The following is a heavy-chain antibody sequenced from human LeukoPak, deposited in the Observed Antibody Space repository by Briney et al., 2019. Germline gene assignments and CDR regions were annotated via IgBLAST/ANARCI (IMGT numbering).Heavy chain of an antibody. CDR2: IYYSGST. J-gene: IGHJ4*02. Sequence: PSETLSLTCTVSGGSISSYYWSWIRQPPGKGLEWIGYIYYSGSTNYNPSLKSRVTISVDTSKNQFSLKLSSVTAADTAVYYCARGVGVLGINFDYWGQGTLVTVSS. CDR3: ARGVGVLGINFDY. CDR1: GGSISSYY. D-gene: IGHD2-8*02. V-gene: IGHV4-59*01.